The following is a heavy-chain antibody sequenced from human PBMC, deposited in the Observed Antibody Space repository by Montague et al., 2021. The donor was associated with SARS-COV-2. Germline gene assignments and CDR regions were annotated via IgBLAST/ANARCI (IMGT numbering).Heavy chain of an antibody. Sequence: SETVSLTRAVYGGSFSGYYWTWIRQSAGKGLEWIAEINHSGTTNXNFNPSLRSRVTISVDTSKSQFSLKLSSVTAADTGVYYCARWDPQTLTLIGLRGKSASDYWGQGTLVTVSS. V-gene: IGHV4-34*01. CDR2: INHSGTT. CDR1: GGSFSGYY. D-gene: IGHD4-23*01. CDR3: ARWDPQTLTLIGLRGKSASDY. J-gene: IGHJ4*02.